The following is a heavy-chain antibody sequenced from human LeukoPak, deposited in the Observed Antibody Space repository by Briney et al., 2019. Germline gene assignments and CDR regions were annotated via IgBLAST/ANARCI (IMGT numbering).Heavy chain of an antibody. CDR1: GFTFSDSW. J-gene: IGHJ3*02. Sequence: GGSLRLSCAASGFTFSDSWMTWVRQAPGKGLEWVANIDQDGSEEYYVDSVKGRFTISRDNAKNSVYLQMNSLRAGDTAVYYCARGYDILTGYLDGFDIWGQGIMVTVSS. V-gene: IGHV3-7*01. CDR3: ARGYDILTGYLDGFDI. D-gene: IGHD3-9*01. CDR2: IDQDGSEE.